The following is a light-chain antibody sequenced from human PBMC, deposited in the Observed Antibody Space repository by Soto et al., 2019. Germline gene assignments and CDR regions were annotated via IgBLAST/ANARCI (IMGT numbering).Light chain of an antibody. CDR3: QQRRYWPVT. Sequence: EIVLTQSPAILSMSPGERATLSCRASQSVSSYFAWYQQKPGQAPRLLIYDASNRATGVPARFSGSGSGTDFTLTTSSLAPEDFAVFYCQQRRYWPVTFGQGTKV. CDR1: QSVSSY. V-gene: IGKV3-11*01. J-gene: IGKJ1*01. CDR2: DAS.